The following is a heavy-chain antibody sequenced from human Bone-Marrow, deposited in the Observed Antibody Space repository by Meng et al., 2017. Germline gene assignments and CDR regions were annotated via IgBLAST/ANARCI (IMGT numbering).Heavy chain of an antibody. CDR3: ATGAAAADH. CDR2: IKSNSDVGTT. V-gene: IGHV3-15*01. CDR1: GFSFTDAW. Sequence: GGSLRLSCVASGFSFTDAWMSWVRQAPGKGLEWVGRIKSNSDVGTTDYAAPVKGRFTISRDDSKNTLYLQMNSLITEDTAVYFCATGAAAADHWGQGTLVTVSS. J-gene: IGHJ4*02. D-gene: IGHD6-13*01.